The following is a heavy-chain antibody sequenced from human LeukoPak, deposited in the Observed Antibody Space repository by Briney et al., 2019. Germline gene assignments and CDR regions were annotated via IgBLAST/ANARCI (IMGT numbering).Heavy chain of an antibody. D-gene: IGHD3-10*01. V-gene: IGHV3-53*01. J-gene: IGHJ4*02. Sequence: QPGGSLRLSCAASGLTVSSNYMSWVRQGPGKGLEWVSSIYRDGSTYYADSVKGRFTISRDNSKNTVYLQMNSLRAEDTAVYYCARDQGLGHYFDSWGQGTLVTVSS. CDR2: IYRDGST. CDR3: ARDQGLGHYFDS. CDR1: GLTVSSNY.